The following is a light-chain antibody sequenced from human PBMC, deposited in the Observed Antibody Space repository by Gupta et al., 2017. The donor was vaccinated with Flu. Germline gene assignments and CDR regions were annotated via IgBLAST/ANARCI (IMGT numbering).Light chain of an antibody. CDR3: QQYSNWPLT. Sequence: ATLSVSPGEGATLSCRASNSVRNRYLAWYQQKPGQAPRLLIYGASTRATAIPAKFSGSGSGTEFTLTISGLQSEDFAVYYCQQYSNWPLTFGGGTKVESK. CDR2: GAS. CDR1: NSVRNRY. V-gene: IGKV3-15*01. J-gene: IGKJ4*01.